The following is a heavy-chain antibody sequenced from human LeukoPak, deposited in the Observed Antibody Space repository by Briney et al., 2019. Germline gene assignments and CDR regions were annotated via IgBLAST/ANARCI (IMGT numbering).Heavy chain of an antibody. Sequence: SQTLSLTCAISGDSVSSNSAAWNWIRQSPSRGLEWLGRTYYRSKWYNDYGVSVKSRITINPDTSKNQFSLQLNSVTPEDTAVYYCARVGLWFGEEGWFDPWGQGTLVTVSS. CDR2: TYYRSKWYN. D-gene: IGHD3-10*01. CDR3: ARVGLWFGEEGWFDP. J-gene: IGHJ5*02. V-gene: IGHV6-1*01. CDR1: GDSVSSNSAA.